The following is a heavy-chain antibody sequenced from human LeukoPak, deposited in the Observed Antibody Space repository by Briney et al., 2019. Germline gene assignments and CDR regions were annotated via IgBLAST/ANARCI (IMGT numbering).Heavy chain of an antibody. D-gene: IGHD6-19*01. CDR2: IYYSGST. V-gene: IGHV4-59*08. J-gene: IGHJ5*02. Sequence: SETLSLTCTVSGGSISSYYWSWIRQPPGKGLEWIGYIYYSGSTNYNPSLKSRVTISVDTSKNQFSLKVSSVTAADTAVYYCARRPAAVADFNWFDPWGQGTLVTVSS. CDR3: ARRPAAVADFNWFDP. CDR1: GGSISSYY.